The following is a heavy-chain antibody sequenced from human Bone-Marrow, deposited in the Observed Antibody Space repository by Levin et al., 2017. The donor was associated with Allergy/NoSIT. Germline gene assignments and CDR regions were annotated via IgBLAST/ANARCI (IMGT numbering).Heavy chain of an antibody. CDR1: GFTFDDFP. CDR2: MSWNGATI. J-gene: IGHJ4*02. V-gene: IGHV3-9*01. CDR3: VKNRASGWSDFDY. D-gene: IGHD6-19*01. Sequence: SLKISCEASGFTFDDFPMHWVRQAPGKGLEWVSGMSWNGATIAYADSVKGRFTISRDNAKNSLYLQMNGLTTDDTAFYYCVKNRASGWSDFDYWGQGTLVTVSS.